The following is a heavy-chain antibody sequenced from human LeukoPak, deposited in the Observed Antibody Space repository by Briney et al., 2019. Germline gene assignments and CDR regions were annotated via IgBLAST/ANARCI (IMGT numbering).Heavy chain of an antibody. CDR3: ARRIAAAGTNYFDY. CDR1: GFSLSTSGMC. CDR2: IDWDDDK. D-gene: IGHD6-13*01. Sequence: RKSGPTLVNPTQTLTLTCTFSGFSLSTSGMCVSWIRQPPGKALEWLARIDWDDDKYYSTSLKTRLTISKDTSKNQVVLTMTNMDPVDTATYYCARRIAAAGTNYFDYWGQGTLVTVSS. V-gene: IGHV2-70*11. J-gene: IGHJ4*02.